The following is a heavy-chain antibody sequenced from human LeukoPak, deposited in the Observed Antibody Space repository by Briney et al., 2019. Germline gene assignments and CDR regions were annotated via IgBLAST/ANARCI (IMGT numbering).Heavy chain of an antibody. CDR3: ARGYCSGGSCYSSEI. CDR1: GYTFTGYY. V-gene: IGHV1-69*13. D-gene: IGHD2-15*01. Sequence: ASVTVSCMASGYTFTGYYIHWVRQAPGQGREWMGGIIPIFGTANYAQKFQGRVTITADESTSTAYMELSSLRSEDTAVYYCARGYCSGGSCYSSEIWGQGTLVTVSS. J-gene: IGHJ4*02. CDR2: IIPIFGTA.